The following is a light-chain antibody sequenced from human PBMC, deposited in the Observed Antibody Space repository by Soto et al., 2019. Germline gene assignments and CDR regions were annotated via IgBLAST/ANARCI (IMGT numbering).Light chain of an antibody. J-gene: IGLJ2*01. CDR3: AAWDDSLSGVL. CDR2: RNN. V-gene: IGLV1-47*01. Sequence: QSGLTQPPSASGAPGQRVTISCSGSSSNIGSNYVYWYQQLPGTAPKLLIYRNNQRRSGVPDRFSGSKSGTSVSLAISGLRSEDEANYYCAAWDDSLSGVLFGGGTKLTVL. CDR1: SSNIGSNY.